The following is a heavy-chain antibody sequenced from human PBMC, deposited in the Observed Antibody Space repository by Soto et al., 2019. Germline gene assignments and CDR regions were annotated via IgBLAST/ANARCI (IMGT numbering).Heavy chain of an antibody. CDR1: GGSISSSNW. CDR3: ASSPAVGSGWYAYYYYGMDV. Sequence: KPSETLSLTCAVSGGSISSSNWWSWVRQPPGKGLEWIGEIYHSGSTNYNPSLKSRVTISVDKSKNQFSLKLSSVTAADTAVYYCASSPAVGSGWYAYYYYGMDVWGQGTTVTVSS. CDR2: IYHSGST. J-gene: IGHJ6*02. V-gene: IGHV4-4*02. D-gene: IGHD6-19*01.